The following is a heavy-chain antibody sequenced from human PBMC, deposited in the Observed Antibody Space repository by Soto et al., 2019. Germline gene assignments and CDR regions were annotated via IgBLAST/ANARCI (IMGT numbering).Heavy chain of an antibody. V-gene: IGHV1-69*01. CDR2: IIPMFGTT. CDR3: AKDRRADWESYYYYAMDV. D-gene: IGHD1-26*01. CDR1: GGTFTGNP. J-gene: IGHJ6*02. Sequence: QVQLVQSGAEVKKPGSSVKVSCKASGGTFTGNPISWVRQAPGRGLEWMGGIIPMFGTTNYAQKFQGRVTITADESTTTAYMELNSLRSEDTAVYYCAKDRRADWESYYYYAMDVWGQGTTVTVSS.